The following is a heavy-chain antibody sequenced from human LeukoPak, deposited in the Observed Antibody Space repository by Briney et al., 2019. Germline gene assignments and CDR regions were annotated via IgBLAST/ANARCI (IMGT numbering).Heavy chain of an antibody. Sequence: GASVTVSCKASGYTFTSYYMHWVRQAPGQGLEWMGIINPSGGSTSYAQKFQGRVTMTRDMSTSTVYMELSSLRSEDTAVYYCARSSGRSPNRDYMDVWGKGTTVTISS. CDR3: ARSSGRSPNRDYMDV. CDR2: INPSGGST. D-gene: IGHD1-14*01. V-gene: IGHV1-46*01. J-gene: IGHJ6*03. CDR1: GYTFTSYY.